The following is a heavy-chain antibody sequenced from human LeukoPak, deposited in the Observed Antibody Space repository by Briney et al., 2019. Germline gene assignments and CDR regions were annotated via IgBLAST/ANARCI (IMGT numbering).Heavy chain of an antibody. CDR2: IRYDGSNK. D-gene: IGHD2-2*01. CDR3: ARPHCSSTSCYGVGLDNWFDP. CDR1: GFTFRSYA. Sequence: PGGSLRLSCAGSGFTFRSYAMHWVRQAPGKGLERVAFIRYDGSNKYYADSVKGRFTISRDNSKNTLYLQMNSLRAEDTAVYYCARPHCSSTSCYGVGLDNWFDPWGQGTLVTVSS. V-gene: IGHV3-30*02. J-gene: IGHJ5*02.